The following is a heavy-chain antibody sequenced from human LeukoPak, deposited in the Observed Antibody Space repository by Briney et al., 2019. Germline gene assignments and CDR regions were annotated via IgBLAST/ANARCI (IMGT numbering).Heavy chain of an antibody. J-gene: IGHJ4*02. D-gene: IGHD4-17*01. Sequence: GGSLRLSCAASGFTFSSYAMSWVRQAPGKGLEWVSAVSGSGGSTYYADSVKGRFTIPRDTSKKTLYLQMNSLRAEDTAVYYCAKDPVSTVTGNFDFWGQGTLVTVSS. V-gene: IGHV3-23*01. CDR2: VSGSGGST. CDR1: GFTFSSYA. CDR3: AKDPVSTVTGNFDF.